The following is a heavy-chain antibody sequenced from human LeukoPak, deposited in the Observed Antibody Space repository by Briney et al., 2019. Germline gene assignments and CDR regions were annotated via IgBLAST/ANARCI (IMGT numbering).Heavy chain of an antibody. CDR2: IYYSGST. D-gene: IGHD2-15*01. Sequence: SETLSLTCTVSGGSTSSYYWSWIRQPPGKGLEWIGYIYYSGSTNYNPSLKSRVTISVDTSKNQFSLKLSSVTAADTAVYYCARVLPDIVVGYGMDVWGQGTTVTVSS. V-gene: IGHV4-59*01. J-gene: IGHJ6*02. CDR1: GGSTSSYY. CDR3: ARVLPDIVVGYGMDV.